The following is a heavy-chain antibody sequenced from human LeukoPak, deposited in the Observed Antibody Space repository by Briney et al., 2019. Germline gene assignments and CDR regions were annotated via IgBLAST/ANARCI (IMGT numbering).Heavy chain of an antibody. Sequence: GGALRLSCAASGFTFSSYAMHWVRQAPGKGLEGVAVISYDGSNKYYADSVKGRFTISRDNSKNTLYLQMNSLRAEDTAVYYCAKSGVMGMRGEWWGQGTLVTVSS. CDR2: ISYDGSNK. D-gene: IGHD3-16*01. CDR3: AKSGVMGMRGEW. V-gene: IGHV3-30-3*02. CDR1: GFTFSSYA. J-gene: IGHJ4*02.